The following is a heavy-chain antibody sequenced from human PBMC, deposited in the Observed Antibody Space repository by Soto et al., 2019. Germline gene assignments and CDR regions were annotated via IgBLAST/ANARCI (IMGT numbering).Heavy chain of an antibody. D-gene: IGHD2-2*01. J-gene: IGHJ4*01. CDR1: GGSISSGGYY. CDR2: IYYSGST. Sequence: SETLSLTCTVSGGSISSGGYYWSWIRQHPGKGLEWIGYIYYSGSTYYNPSLKSRVTISVDTSKNQFSLKLSSVTAADTAVYYCARRNSYHYDGYAFRAQGTLVTVSS. V-gene: IGHV4-31*03. CDR3: ARRNSYHYDGYAF.